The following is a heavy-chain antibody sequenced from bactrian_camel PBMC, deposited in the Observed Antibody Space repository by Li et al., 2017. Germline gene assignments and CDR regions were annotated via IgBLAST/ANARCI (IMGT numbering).Heavy chain of an antibody. Sequence: QVQLVESGGGSVQAGGSLRLSCAASGYINSRNCMGWFRKAPGKERERVATIDTDGSDSTATYADSVKGRFTISKDNAKNTLYLQMNNLKPEDTAKYYCAPGDRGETEPGDPGHRL. V-gene: IGHV3S26*01. CDR1: GYINSRNC. D-gene: IGHD1*01. CDR2: IDTDGSDSTA. J-gene: IGHJ4*01.